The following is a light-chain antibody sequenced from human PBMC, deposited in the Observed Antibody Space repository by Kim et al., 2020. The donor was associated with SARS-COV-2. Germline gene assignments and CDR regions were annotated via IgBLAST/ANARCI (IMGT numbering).Light chain of an antibody. J-gene: IGKJ4*01. Sequence: SLPPGERATLSFRASQTISDTYLAWYQQKPGQAPRLLIYGASSRATGIPDRFSGRGSGTDFTLTISRLEPKDFAVYYCHQYGSSSRFGGGTKLEI. V-gene: IGKV3-20*01. CDR3: HQYGSSSR. CDR2: GAS. CDR1: QTISDTY.